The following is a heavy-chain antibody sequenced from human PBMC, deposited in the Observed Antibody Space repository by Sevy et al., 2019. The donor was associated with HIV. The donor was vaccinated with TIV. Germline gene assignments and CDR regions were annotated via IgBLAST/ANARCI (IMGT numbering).Heavy chain of an antibody. CDR3: ARDGGTLTTPGAFDI. CDR2: IYHSGNT. D-gene: IGHD4-17*01. J-gene: IGHJ3*02. Sequence: SETLSLTCAVSGGSISSGAYSRNWIRQPPGKGLEWIGYIYHSGNTYYNPSLKSQLTISVDRSKNLFSLNLSSMTAADTAVYYCARDGGTLTTPGAFDIWGQGTLVTVSS. V-gene: IGHV4-30-2*01. CDR1: GGSISSGAYS.